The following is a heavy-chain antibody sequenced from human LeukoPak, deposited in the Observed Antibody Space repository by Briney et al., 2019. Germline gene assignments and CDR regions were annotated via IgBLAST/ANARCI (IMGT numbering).Heavy chain of an antibody. V-gene: IGHV1-2*02. Sequence: ASVKVSCKASGYTFTDYYMHWVRQAPGQGLEWMGWLNPNSGGTNYAQNFQGRVTMTRDTSISTGYMELSRLRSDDTAVYYCARDLDNYSGSGSYYNGDPLFQHWGQGTLVTVSS. CDR2: LNPNSGGT. J-gene: IGHJ1*01. D-gene: IGHD3-10*01. CDR1: GYTFTDYY. CDR3: ARDLDNYSGSGSYYNGDPLFQH.